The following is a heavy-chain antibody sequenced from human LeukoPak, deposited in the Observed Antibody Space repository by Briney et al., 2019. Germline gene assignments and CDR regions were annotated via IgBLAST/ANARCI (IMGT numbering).Heavy chain of an antibody. CDR3: ARFPGYSSSHHDY. D-gene: IGHD6-13*01. V-gene: IGHV4-34*01. CDR2: INHSGST. Sequence: SETLSLTCAVYGGSFSGYYWSWVRQPPGKGLEWVGEINHSGSTKYNPSLKRRVTISVDTSKNQFSLKLSSVTAADTAVYYCARFPGYSSSHHDYWGQGTLVTVSS. CDR1: GGSFSGYY. J-gene: IGHJ4*02.